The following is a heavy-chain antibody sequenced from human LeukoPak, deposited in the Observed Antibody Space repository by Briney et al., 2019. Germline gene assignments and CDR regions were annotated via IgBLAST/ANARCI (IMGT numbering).Heavy chain of an antibody. CDR1: GFTFSSYS. CDR2: ISSSSTI. CDR3: ARDQGGDSGSYYLDY. V-gene: IGHV3-48*04. D-gene: IGHD1-26*01. Sequence: GGSLRLSCAASGFTFSSYSMNWVRQAPGKGLEWVSYISSSSTIYYADSVKGRFAISRDNAHNSLYLQMSGLGAENTAVYYCARDQGGDSGSYYLDYGGQGTLVTVSS. J-gene: IGHJ4*02.